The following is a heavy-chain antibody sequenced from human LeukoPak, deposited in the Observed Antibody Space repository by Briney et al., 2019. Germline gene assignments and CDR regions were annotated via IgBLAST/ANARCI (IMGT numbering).Heavy chain of an antibody. J-gene: IGHJ4*02. CDR1: GLTFSTYA. CDR3: ARTRTYSGYDWDY. D-gene: IGHD5-12*01. CDR2: IGSSGVST. V-gene: IGHV3-23*01. Sequence: GGSLRLSCAASGLTFSTYAMSWVRQAPGKGLAWVSTIGSSGVSTYYADSVKGRFTISRDNSKNTLYLQMNSLGADDTAVYYCARTRTYSGYDWDYWGQGTLVTVSS.